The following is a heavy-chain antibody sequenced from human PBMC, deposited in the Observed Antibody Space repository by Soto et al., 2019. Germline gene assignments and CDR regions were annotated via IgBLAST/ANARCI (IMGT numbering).Heavy chain of an antibody. CDR1: GFTVSSNY. D-gene: IGHD2-8*01. V-gene: IGHV3-53*04. CDR3: ARAKPLMVYEPPYFDY. CDR2: IYSGGST. Sequence: GGSLRLSCAASGFTVSSNYMSWVRQAPGKGLEWVSVIYSGGSTYYADSVKGRFTISRHNSKNTLYLQMNSLRAEDTAVYYCARAKPLMVYEPPYFDYWGQGTLVTVSS. J-gene: IGHJ4*02.